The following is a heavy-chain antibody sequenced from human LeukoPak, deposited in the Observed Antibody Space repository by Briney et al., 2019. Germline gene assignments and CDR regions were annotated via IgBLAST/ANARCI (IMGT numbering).Heavy chain of an antibody. CDR2: ITSSSSYI. Sequence: PGGSLRVSCAASGFTFSSYTMNWVRQAPGKGPEWVSSITSSSSYIYYADSVKGRFTISRDNARNSLYLQMNGLRADDTAVYYCARDGGIQWELDYWGQGILVTVSS. D-gene: IGHD1-26*01. CDR3: ARDGGIQWELDY. V-gene: IGHV3-21*01. J-gene: IGHJ4*02. CDR1: GFTFSSYT.